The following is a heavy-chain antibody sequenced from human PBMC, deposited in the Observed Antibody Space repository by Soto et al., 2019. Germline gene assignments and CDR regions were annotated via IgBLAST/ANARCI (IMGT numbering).Heavy chain of an antibody. CDR3: ARYEMGGYCSGGSCYSEDYYYGMDV. J-gene: IGHJ6*02. CDR2: ISSSSSYI. V-gene: IGHV3-21*01. Sequence: LRLSCAASGFTFSSYSMNWVRQAPGKGLEWVSSISSSSSYIYYADSVKGRFTISRDNAKNSLYLQMNSLRAEDTAVYYCARYEMGGYCSGGSCYSEDYYYGMDVWGQGTTVTVS. CDR1: GFTFSSYS. D-gene: IGHD2-15*01.